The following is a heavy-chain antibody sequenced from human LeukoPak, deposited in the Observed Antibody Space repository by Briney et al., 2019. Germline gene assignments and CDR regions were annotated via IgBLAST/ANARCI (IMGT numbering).Heavy chain of an antibody. V-gene: IGHV3-30-3*01. J-gene: IGHJ4*02. CDR1: GFTFSSYA. CDR3: ARDTHSSGWYVGGVDY. CDR2: ISYDGSNK. D-gene: IGHD6-19*01. Sequence: PGGSLRLSCAASGFTFSSYAMHWVRQAPGKGLEWVAVISYDGSNKYYADSVKGRFTISRDNDKSSLYLQMNSLRAEDTAVYYCARDTHSSGWYVGGVDYWGQGMLVTVPS.